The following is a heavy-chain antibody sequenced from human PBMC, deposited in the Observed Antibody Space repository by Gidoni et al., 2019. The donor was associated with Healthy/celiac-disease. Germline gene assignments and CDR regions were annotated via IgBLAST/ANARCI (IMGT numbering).Heavy chain of an antibody. J-gene: IGHJ6*02. V-gene: IGHV1-2*02. CDR1: GYTFTGYY. CDR3: ARDVAVAGTDYYYGMDV. Sequence: QVQLVQSGAEVKKPGASVKVSCKASGYTFTGYYMHWVRQAPGQGLEWMGWINPNSGGTNYAQKFQGRVTMTRDTSIRTAYMELSRLRSDDTAVYYCARDVAVAGTDYYYGMDVWGQGTTVTVSS. D-gene: IGHD6-19*01. CDR2: INPNSGGT.